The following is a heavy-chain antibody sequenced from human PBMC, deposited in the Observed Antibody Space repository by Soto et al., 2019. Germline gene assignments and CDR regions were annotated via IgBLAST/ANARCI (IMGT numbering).Heavy chain of an antibody. V-gene: IGHV4-59*08. CDR3: ARQGFGPLHGLVDV. Sequence: QVQLQESGPGLVKPSETLSLSCTVSGGSISSYYWSWFRQSPGKRMEWIGYVHHSWGSSYNPSLRSRVTKTLENTKNQFTLKVTSVTATVSAVYYCARQGFGPLHGLVDVGGQGTTVTVSS. D-gene: IGHD3-10*01. CDR1: GGSISSYY. J-gene: IGHJ6*02. CDR2: VHHSWGS.